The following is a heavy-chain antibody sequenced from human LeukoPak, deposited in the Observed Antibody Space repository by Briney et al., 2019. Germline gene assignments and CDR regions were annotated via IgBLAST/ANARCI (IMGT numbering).Heavy chain of an antibody. D-gene: IGHD5-24*01. V-gene: IGHV3-48*03. J-gene: IGHJ4*02. CDR3: ARDNDGLTDY. CDR1: GFTFSSYE. CDR2: ISISGSTK. Sequence: GGSLRLSCAASGFTFSSYEMNWVRQAPGKGLEWVSYISISGSTKYYADSVKGRFTISRDNAKNSLYLQMNSLRAEDTAVYYCARDNDGLTDYWGQGTLVTVSS.